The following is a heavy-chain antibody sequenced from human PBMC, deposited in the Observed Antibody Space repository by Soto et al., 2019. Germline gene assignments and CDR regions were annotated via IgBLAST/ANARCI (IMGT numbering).Heavy chain of an antibody. CDR2: IYYSGST. CDR1: GGSISSYY. Sequence: SETLSLTCTVSGGSISSYYWSWIRQPPGKGLQWIGYIYYSGSTNYNPSLKSRVTISVDTSKNQFSLKLSSVTAADTAVYYCARAVTDYYYYGMDVWGQGTTVTVSS. J-gene: IGHJ6*02. CDR3: ARAVTDYYYYGMDV. V-gene: IGHV4-59*01.